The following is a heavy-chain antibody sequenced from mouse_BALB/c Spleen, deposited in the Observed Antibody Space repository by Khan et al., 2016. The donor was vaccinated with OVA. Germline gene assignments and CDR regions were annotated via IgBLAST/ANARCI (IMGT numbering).Heavy chain of an antibody. CDR1: GYTFTSYW. CDR2: IYPGNSDT. CDR3: TRFGYLVAC. Sequence: VQLQQSGTVLARPGTSVKMSCKASGYTFTSYWMHWVKQRPGQGLEWIGAIYPGNSDTSYNQKFKGKAKLTAVTSTSTAYMELSSLTDEDTAVYYSTRFGYLVACWGQGTLVTVSA. D-gene: IGHD2-2*01. V-gene: IGHV1-5*01. J-gene: IGHJ3*01.